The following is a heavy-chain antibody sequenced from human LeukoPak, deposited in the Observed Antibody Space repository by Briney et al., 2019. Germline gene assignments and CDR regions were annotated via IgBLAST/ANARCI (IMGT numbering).Heavy chain of an antibody. CDR3: ARGPRGWLLEGNWFDP. D-gene: IGHD5-24*01. J-gene: IGHJ5*02. Sequence: SETLSLTCAAYGDSFSAYYWIWIRQPPGKGLEWIGEINHSGSTNYHPSLKSRVTISVDTSKNQFSLKLSSVTAADTAVYYCARGPRGWLLEGNWFDPWGQGTLVTVSS. V-gene: IGHV4-34*01. CDR2: INHSGST. CDR1: GDSFSAYY.